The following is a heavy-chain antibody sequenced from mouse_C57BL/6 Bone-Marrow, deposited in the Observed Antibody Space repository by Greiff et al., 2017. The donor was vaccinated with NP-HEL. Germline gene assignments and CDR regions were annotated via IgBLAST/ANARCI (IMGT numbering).Heavy chain of an antibody. D-gene: IGHD3-2*02. J-gene: IGHJ4*01. Sequence: EVQLVESGGGLVQPGGSMKLSCAASGFSFSDAWMDWVRQSPEKGLEWVAEIRNKANNHSTYYAVSVKGRFTISRDDPKISVYLQMNSLRAEDTGIDYCTSDGSGYAMDYWGQGTSVTVSS. CDR2: IRNKANNHST. V-gene: IGHV6-6*01. CDR1: GFSFSDAW. CDR3: TSDGSGYAMDY.